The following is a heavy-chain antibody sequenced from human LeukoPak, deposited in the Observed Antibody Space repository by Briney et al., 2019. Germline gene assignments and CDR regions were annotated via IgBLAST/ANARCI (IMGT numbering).Heavy chain of an antibody. V-gene: IGHV3-30*18. CDR2: ISYDGGNK. CDR3: AKDHYYDSSGYDY. J-gene: IGHJ4*02. CDR1: GFIFSTYG. D-gene: IGHD3-22*01. Sequence: GRSLRLSCAASGFIFSTYGMHWVRQAPGKGLEWVAVISYDGGNKYYAESVKGRFTISRDNSKNTLYLQMNSLRAEDTAVYYCAKDHYYDSSGYDYWGQGTLVTVSS.